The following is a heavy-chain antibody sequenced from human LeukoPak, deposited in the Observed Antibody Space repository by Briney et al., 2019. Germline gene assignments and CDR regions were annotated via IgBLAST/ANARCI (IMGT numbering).Heavy chain of an antibody. V-gene: IGHV3-66*01. D-gene: IGHD4-17*01. J-gene: IGHJ5*02. CDR3: AREFVYGDPFDP. Sequence: SGGSLRPPWAPAALTAGTTDIRWARQPPGKGREWVSVIFGGGGTYYADSVKGRFIISRDNSKNTLHLQRNSLRAEDTAVYFCAREFVYGDPFDPWGQGTLVTVSS. CDR2: IFGGGGT. CDR1: ALTAGTTD.